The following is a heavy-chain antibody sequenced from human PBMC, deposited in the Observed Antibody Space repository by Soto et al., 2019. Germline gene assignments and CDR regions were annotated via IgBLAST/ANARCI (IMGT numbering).Heavy chain of an antibody. D-gene: IGHD3-10*01. CDR3: ASRPPAYYYGSGSLGLN. CDR2: ISYDGSNK. CDR1: GFTFSSYG. Sequence: GGSLRLSCAASGFTFSSYGMHWVRQAPGKGLEWVAVISYDGSNKYYADSVKGRFTISRDNSKNTLYLQMNSLRAEDTAVYYCASRPPAYYYGSGSLGLNWGQGTLVTVSS. V-gene: IGHV3-30*03. J-gene: IGHJ4*02.